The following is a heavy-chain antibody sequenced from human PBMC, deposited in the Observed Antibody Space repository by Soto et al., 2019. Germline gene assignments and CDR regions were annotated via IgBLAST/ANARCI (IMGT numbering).Heavy chain of an antibody. CDR1: RFIFSNYW. CDR2: IHQAGSEK. J-gene: IGHJ6*02. V-gene: IGHV3-7*01. CDR3: AGGNALDV. Sequence: VGSLRLSCAASRFIFSNYWMTWVRQAPGKGLEWVANIHQAGSEKYYMDSVKGRFTISRDNAKNSVYLQMTALRAEDTAIYYCAGGNALDVWGQGTTVTVSS.